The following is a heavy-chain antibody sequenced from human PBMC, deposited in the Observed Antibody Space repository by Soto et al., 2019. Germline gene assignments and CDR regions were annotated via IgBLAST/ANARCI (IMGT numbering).Heavy chain of an antibody. J-gene: IGHJ5*02. Sequence: QVQLQESGPGLVKPSQTLSLTSTVSGGSISSGDYYWRWIRQPPGKGLEWIGYIHYSGSTYSNPSLKRRVTISVDTSKSQFSLKLSSVTAADTAAYYCARGDYGDYGDGRFDPWGQGTLVTVSS. D-gene: IGHD4-17*01. V-gene: IGHV4-30-4*01. CDR1: GGSISSGDYY. CDR3: ARGDYGDYGDGRFDP. CDR2: IHYSGST.